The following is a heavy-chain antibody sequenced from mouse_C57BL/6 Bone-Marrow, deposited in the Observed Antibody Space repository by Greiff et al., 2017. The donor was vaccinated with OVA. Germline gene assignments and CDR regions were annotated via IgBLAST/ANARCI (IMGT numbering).Heavy chain of an antibody. CDR1: GYTFPSYW. D-gene: IGHD2-3*01. J-gene: IGHJ2*01. CDR3: ARWLLSYYFDY. V-gene: IGHV1-7*01. Sequence: QVQLQQSGAELAKPGASVKLSCKASGYTFPSYWMHWVKQRPGQGLEWIGYINPSSGYTKYNQKFKDKDTLTADKSSSTAYMQLSSLTYEDSAVYYCARWLLSYYFDYWGQGTTLTVSS. CDR2: INPSSGYT.